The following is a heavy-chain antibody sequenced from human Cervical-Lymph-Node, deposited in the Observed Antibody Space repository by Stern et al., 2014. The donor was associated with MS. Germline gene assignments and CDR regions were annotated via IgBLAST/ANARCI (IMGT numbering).Heavy chain of an antibody. Sequence: QVQLVQSGAEVKKPGASVKVSCKASGYTFTDYYMHWVRQAPGQGLEWMGRISPNSGGTNYAQKFQGRVTMTRDTSISTAYMELSRLRSDDTAVYYCAVLDMTERAFDIWGQGTMVTVSS. D-gene: IGHD2-21*02. CDR1: GYTFTDYY. CDR3: AVLDMTERAFDI. J-gene: IGHJ3*02. CDR2: ISPNSGGT. V-gene: IGHV1-2*06.